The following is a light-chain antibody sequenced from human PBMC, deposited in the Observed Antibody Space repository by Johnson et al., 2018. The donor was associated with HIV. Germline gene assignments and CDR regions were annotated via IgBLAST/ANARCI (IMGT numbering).Light chain of an antibody. CDR1: SSNIGNNY. CDR2: ENN. CDR3: RTWDSSLSAYV. V-gene: IGLV1-51*02. Sequence: SVLTQPPSVSAAPGQKVTISCSGSSSNIGNNYVSWYQQLPGTAPKLLIYENNKRPSGIPDRFSGSKSGTSATLGITGLQTGDEADYYCRTWDSSLSAYVFGTGTKVTVL. J-gene: IGLJ1*01.